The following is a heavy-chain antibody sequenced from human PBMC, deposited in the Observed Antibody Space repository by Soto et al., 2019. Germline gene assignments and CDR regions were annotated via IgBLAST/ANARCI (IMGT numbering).Heavy chain of an antibody. J-gene: IGHJ4*02. D-gene: IGHD3-9*01. CDR2: IIPIFGTA. CDR1: GGTFSSYA. Sequence: QVQLVQSGAEVKKPGSSVKVSCKASGGTFSSYAISWVRQAPGQGLEWMGLIIPIFGTANYAQKFQGRVTITADESTSTAYMELSSLRSEDTAVYYCARTSLVRYFDWLLGIYYFDYWGQGTLVTVSS. CDR3: ARTSLVRYFDWLLGIYYFDY. V-gene: IGHV1-69*01.